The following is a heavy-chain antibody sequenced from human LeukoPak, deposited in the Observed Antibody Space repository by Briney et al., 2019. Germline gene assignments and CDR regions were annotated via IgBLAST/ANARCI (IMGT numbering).Heavy chain of an antibody. CDR3: ARDSVITIFGVVSDYYYYGMDV. CDR2: NNHSGST. Sequence: SETLSLTCAVYGGSFSGYYWSWIRQPPGKGLEWIGENNHSGSTNYNPSLKSRVTISVDTSKNQFSLKLSSVTAADAAVYYCARDSVITIFGVVSDYYYYGMDVWGQGTTVTVSS. D-gene: IGHD3-3*01. J-gene: IGHJ6*02. V-gene: IGHV4-34*01. CDR1: GGSFSGYY.